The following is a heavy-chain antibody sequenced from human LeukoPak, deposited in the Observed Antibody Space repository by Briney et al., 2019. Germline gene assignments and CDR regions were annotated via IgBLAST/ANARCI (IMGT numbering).Heavy chain of an antibody. V-gene: IGHV3-23*01. CDR1: GFTFSSYA. CDR3: SKELVYYDSSGYSGYYFDY. Sequence: GGSLRLSCSASGFTFSSYAMSGVRQAPGKGLEWVAAISGSGGSTYYADSVKGRFTISRDNSKNTLYLQMNSLRAEDTAVYYCSKELVYYDSSGYSGYYFDYWGQGTLVTVSS. J-gene: IGHJ4*02. CDR2: ISGSGGST. D-gene: IGHD3-22*01.